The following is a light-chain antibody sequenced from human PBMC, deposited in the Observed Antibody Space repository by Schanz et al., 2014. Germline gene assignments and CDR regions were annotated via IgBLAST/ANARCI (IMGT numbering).Light chain of an antibody. CDR2: GAS. V-gene: IGKV3D-7*01. CDR1: QSVSSDY. CDR3: QQSYSTPRT. Sequence: EIVLTQSPGTLSLSPGERATLSCRASQSVSSDYLTWYQQKPGQAPRLLIYGASTRATGMPARFSGSGSGTEFTLTISSLQSEDFVTYYCQQSYSTPRTFGQGTKVEIK. J-gene: IGKJ1*01.